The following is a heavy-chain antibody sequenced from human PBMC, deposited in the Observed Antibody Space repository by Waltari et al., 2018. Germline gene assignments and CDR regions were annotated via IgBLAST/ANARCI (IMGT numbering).Heavy chain of an antibody. CDR3: ARDTVSMVQGVIYYYGMDV. CDR1: GGSISSGSYY. CDR2: IYTSGST. D-gene: IGHD3-10*01. J-gene: IGHJ6*02. V-gene: IGHV4-61*09. Sequence: QVQLQESGPGLVKPSQTLSLTCTVSGGSISSGSYYWSWIRQPAGKGLEWIGYIYTSGSTNYTPSLKSRVTISVDTSKNQFSLKLSSVTAADTAVYYCARDTVSMVQGVIYYYGMDVWGQGTTVTVSS.